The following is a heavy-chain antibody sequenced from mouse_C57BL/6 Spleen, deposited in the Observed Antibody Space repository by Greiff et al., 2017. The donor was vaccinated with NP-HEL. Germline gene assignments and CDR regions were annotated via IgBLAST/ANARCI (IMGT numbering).Heavy chain of an antibody. CDR2: IDPSDSET. J-gene: IGHJ2*01. V-gene: IGHV1-52*01. CDR1: GYTFTSYW. CDR3: AREGANWAFDY. D-gene: IGHD4-1*01. Sequence: QVHVKQPGAELVRPGSSVKLSCKASGYTFTSYWMHWVKQRPIQGLEWIGNIDPSDSETHYNQKFKDKATLTVDKSSSTAYMQLSSLTSEDSAVYYCAREGANWAFDYWGQGTTLTVSS.